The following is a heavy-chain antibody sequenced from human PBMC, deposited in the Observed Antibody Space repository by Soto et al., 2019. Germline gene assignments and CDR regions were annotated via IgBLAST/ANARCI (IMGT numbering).Heavy chain of an antibody. CDR1: DFTFSTYS. V-gene: IGHV3-21*01. D-gene: IGHD5-12*01. CDR2: ISRSSDSI. Sequence: EMQLVESGGGLVKPGGSLRLSCVASDFTFSTYSMNWVRQVPGKGLEWVSSISRSSDSIYYADSVTGRFTISRDNAKQSLYLQMHSLRVDDTAVYYCVLRFTGAFDIWGQGTKVTVSA. J-gene: IGHJ3*02. CDR3: VLRFTGAFDI.